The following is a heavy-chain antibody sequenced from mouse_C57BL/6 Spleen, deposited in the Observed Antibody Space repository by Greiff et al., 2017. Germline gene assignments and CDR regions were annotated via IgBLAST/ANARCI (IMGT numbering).Heavy chain of an antibody. Sequence: VMLVASGGGLVQPGGSLSLSCAASGFPFTDYYMSCVRQPPGTALAWLGFLRNKANGYTTEYSASVTGRFTISRDNSQSILYLQMNALRAEDSATYYCARIYYGNSHWDYWGQGTTLTVSS. J-gene: IGHJ2*01. CDR1: GFPFTDYY. V-gene: IGHV7-3*01. D-gene: IGHD2-1*01. CDR3: ARIYYGNSHWDY. CDR2: LRNKANGYTT.